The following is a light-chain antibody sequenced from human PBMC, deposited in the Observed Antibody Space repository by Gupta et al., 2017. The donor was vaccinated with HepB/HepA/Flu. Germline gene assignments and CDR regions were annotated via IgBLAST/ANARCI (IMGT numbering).Light chain of an antibody. V-gene: IGKV1-39*01. Sequence: DIQMTQSPSSLSASVGDRVTITCRASQSISNYLNWYQQKPGKASKLLIYAASSLQSGVPSRFSGSGSGTDFTLTISSLQPEDFATYYCQQSYSTPRFGPGTKVDIK. J-gene: IGKJ3*01. CDR3: QQSYSTPR. CDR2: AAS. CDR1: QSISNY.